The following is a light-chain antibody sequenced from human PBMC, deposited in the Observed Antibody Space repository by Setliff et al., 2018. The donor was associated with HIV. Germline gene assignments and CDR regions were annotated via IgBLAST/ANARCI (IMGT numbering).Light chain of an antibody. V-gene: IGLV2-14*03. CDR2: EVS. CDR1: SSDVGGYNS. Sequence: QSALAQPASVSGSPGQSITMSCTGTSSDVGGYNSVSWYQQHPGKVPKVLIYEVSNRPSGVSNRFSGSKSGNTASLTISGLQADDEADYYCSSYTTTSTTVFGTGTKVTVL. CDR3: SSYTTTSTTV. J-gene: IGLJ1*01.